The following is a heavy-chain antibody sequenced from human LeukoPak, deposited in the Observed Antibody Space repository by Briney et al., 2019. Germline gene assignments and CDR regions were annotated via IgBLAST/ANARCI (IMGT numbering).Heavy chain of an antibody. Sequence: SVKVSCKASGGAFSSDTISWLRQAPGQGLEWMGRIIPILGIANYAQKFQGRVTITADKSTSTAYMELSSLRSEDTAVYYCARGDKYWYFDLWGRGTLVTVSS. V-gene: IGHV1-69*02. CDR1: GGAFSSDT. J-gene: IGHJ2*01. CDR2: IIPILGIA. D-gene: IGHD3-10*01. CDR3: ARGDKYWYFDL.